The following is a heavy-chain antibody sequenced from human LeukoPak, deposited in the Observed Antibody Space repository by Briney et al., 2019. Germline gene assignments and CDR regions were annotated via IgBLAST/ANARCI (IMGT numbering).Heavy chain of an antibody. CDR2: INPSGGIT. Sequence: ASVKVSCKASGYTFTSYYMHWVRQAPGQGLEWMGIINPSGGITSYAQKFQGRVTMTRHTSTSPVYMELGSLKSEDTAVYYCARDPPFIKGSGYAAGYFDYWGQGTLVTVSS. D-gene: IGHD3-22*01. J-gene: IGHJ4*02. CDR1: GYTFTSYY. V-gene: IGHV1-46*01. CDR3: ARDPPFIKGSGYAAGYFDY.